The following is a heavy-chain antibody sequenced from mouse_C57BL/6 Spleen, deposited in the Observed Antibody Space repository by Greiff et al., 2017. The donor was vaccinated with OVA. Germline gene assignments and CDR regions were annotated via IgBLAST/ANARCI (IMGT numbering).Heavy chain of an antibody. V-gene: IGHV1-82*01. J-gene: IGHJ2*01. CDR2: IYPRDGDT. CDR1: GYTFTSSW. CDR3: ARRELVSAYYAIDY. D-gene: IGHD6-2*01. Sequence: QVQLQQPGPELVKPGASVKLSCKASGYTFTSSWMNWVKQRPGQGLEWIGRIYPRDGDTNYNEKFKGKATLTVDKSSSTAYMQLSSLTSEDSAVEFCARRELVSAYYAIDYWGQGTTLTVSS.